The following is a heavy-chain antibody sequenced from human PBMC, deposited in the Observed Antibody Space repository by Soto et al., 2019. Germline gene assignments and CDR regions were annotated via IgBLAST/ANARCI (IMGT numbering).Heavy chain of an antibody. CDR1: GFTFSSYA. CDR3: ARDQGSGMTDYYYGMDV. CDR2: ISYDGSNK. D-gene: IGHD3-10*01. J-gene: IGHJ6*02. V-gene: IGHV3-30-3*01. Sequence: GGSLRLSCAASGFTFSSYAMHWVRQAPGKGLEWVAVISYDGSNKYYADSVKGRFTISRDNSKNTLYLQMNSLRAEDTAVYYCARDQGSGMTDYYYGMDVWGQGTTVTVSS.